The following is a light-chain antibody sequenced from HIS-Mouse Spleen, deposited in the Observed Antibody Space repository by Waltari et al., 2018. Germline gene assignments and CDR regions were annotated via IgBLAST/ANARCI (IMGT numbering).Light chain of an antibody. V-gene: IGLV3-27*01. CDR2: KDS. J-gene: IGLJ2*01. CDR1: VLAKKY. Sequence: SYELTQPSSVSVSPGQTARITCPGDVLAKKYARWFQQKPGQAPVLVIYKDSERPSWIPERFSGSSSGTTVTLTISGAQVEDEADYYCYSAADNSGVFGGGTKLTVL. CDR3: YSAADNSGV.